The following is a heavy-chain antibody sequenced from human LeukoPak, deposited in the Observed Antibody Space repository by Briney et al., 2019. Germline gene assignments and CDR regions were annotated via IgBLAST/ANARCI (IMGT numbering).Heavy chain of an antibody. CDR2: YSGDT. V-gene: IGHV3-53*01. Sequence: GGSLRLSCTVSGFTVSSNSMSWVRQAPGKGLEWVSFYSGDTHYPDSVKGRFTISRDHSKNTLYLQMNSLRAEDTAVYYCARRAGAYSHPYDYWGQGTLVTVSS. J-gene: IGHJ4*02. D-gene: IGHD4/OR15-4a*01. CDR3: ARRAGAYSHPYDY. CDR1: GFTVSSNS.